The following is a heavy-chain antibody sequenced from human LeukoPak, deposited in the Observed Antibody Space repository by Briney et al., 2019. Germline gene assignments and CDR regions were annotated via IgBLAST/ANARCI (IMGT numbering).Heavy chain of an antibody. CDR2: IYTSGST. CDR3: AREGGYCSSTSCPKNWFDP. J-gene: IGHJ5*02. V-gene: IGHV4-61*02. D-gene: IGHD2-2*01. CDR1: GGSISSGSYY. Sequence: SQTLSLTCTVSGGSISSGSYYWSWIRQPAGKGLEWIGRIYTSGSTNYNPSLKSRVTISVDTSKNQFSLKLSSVTAADTAVYYCAREGGYCSSTSCPKNWFDPWGQGTLVTVSS.